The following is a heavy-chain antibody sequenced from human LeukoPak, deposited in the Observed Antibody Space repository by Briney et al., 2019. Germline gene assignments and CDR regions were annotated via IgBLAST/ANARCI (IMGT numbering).Heavy chain of an antibody. D-gene: IGHD3-10*01. CDR1: GFTFSSYA. J-gene: IGHJ4*02. CDR2: ISGSGGST. CDR3: ARDITMVRGVIEGGFDY. V-gene: IGHV3-23*01. Sequence: PGGSLRLSCAASGFTFSSYAMSWVRQAPGKGLEWVSAISGSGGSTYYADSVKGRFTISRDNSKNTLYLQTNSLRAEDTAVYYCARDITMVRGVIEGGFDYWGQGTLVTVSS.